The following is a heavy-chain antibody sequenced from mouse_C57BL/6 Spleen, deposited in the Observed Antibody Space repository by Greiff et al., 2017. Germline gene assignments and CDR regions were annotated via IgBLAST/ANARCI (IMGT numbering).Heavy chain of an antibody. CDR3: APLDGNYPYYAMDY. CDR1: GYAFSSYW. D-gene: IGHD2-1*01. CDR2: IYPGDGDT. Sequence: QVQLKESGAELVKPGASVKISCKASGYAFSSYWMNWVKQRPGKGLEWIGQIYPGDGDTNYNGKFKGKATLTADKSSSTAYMQLSSLTSEDSAVYFCAPLDGNYPYYAMDYWGQGTSVTVSS. J-gene: IGHJ4*01. V-gene: IGHV1-80*01.